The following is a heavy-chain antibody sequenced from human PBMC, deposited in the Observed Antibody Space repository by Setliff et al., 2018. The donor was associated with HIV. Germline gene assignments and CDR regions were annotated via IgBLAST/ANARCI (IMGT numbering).Heavy chain of an antibody. CDR1: GGSFSVNY. J-gene: IGHJ3*02. CDR2: INHRGST. V-gene: IGHV4-34*01. Sequence: SETLSLTCTVSGGSFSVNYWSWIRQTPGKGLEWIGEINHRGSTNYNPSLKSRVTISVDTSKNQISLRLSSVTAADTAVYYCARERYAGGAFDIWGQGTMVTVSS. CDR3: ARERYAGGAFDI. D-gene: IGHD3-9*01.